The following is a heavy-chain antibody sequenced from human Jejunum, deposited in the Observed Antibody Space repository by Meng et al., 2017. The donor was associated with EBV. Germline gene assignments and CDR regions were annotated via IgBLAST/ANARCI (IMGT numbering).Heavy chain of an antibody. Sequence: QVQLVQSGAEVKKPGAPVKVSCKASGYTFSSYDINWVRQASGQGLEWMGWMNPDSGTTGSPQKFQGRFTMTRNTSISTAYMELSGLTSEDTAVYYCSRDSIYDGLDHWGQGTLVTVSS. V-gene: IGHV1-8*01. CDR3: SRDSIYDGLDH. CDR1: GYTFSSYD. J-gene: IGHJ4*02. D-gene: IGHD3-3*01. CDR2: MNPDSGTT.